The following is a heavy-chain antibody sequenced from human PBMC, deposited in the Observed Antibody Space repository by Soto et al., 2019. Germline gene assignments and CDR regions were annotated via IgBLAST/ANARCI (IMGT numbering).Heavy chain of an antibody. CDR2: TNPNGGST. J-gene: IGHJ3*02. CDR3: ARERGDPAGGGGTEPLDI. CDR1: GYSFTSQY. V-gene: IGHV1-46*01. Sequence: QVQLVQSGAEVEKPGASVKISCKASGYSFTSQYVHWVRQAPGQRLEWMGITNPNGGSTTYAQKFQGSVPMPRDKSTSTGTMELSSLRSEDTAVYYCARERGDPAGGGGTEPLDIWGQGTMVTVAS. D-gene: IGHD3-16*01.